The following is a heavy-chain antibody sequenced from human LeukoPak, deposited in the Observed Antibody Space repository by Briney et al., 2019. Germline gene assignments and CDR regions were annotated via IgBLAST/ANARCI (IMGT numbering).Heavy chain of an antibody. V-gene: IGHV4-59*01. J-gene: IGHJ4*02. CDR2: IYYSGST. CDR3: ARAGTVEMTPLDY. D-gene: IGHD5-24*01. Sequence: PSETLSLTCTVSGGSISSYYWSWIRQPPWKGLEWIGYIYYSGSTNYNPSLKSRVTISVDTSKNQFSLKLSSVTAADTAVYYCARAGTVEMTPLDYWGQGTLVTVSS. CDR1: GGSISSYY.